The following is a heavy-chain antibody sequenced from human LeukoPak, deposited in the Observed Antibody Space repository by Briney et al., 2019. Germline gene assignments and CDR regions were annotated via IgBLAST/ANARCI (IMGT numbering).Heavy chain of an antibody. CDR3: ARGGASSRYFDY. CDR2: VSYSGST. D-gene: IGHD1-26*01. Sequence: SETLSLTCTVSGGSISGQYWSWIRQPPGKGLVWIGFVSYSGSTNYNPSLNSRVTISLDTSKNQFSLRLNSVTAADTAAYYCARGGASSRYFDYWGQGTLVTVSS. CDR1: GGSISGQY. J-gene: IGHJ4*02. V-gene: IGHV4-59*11.